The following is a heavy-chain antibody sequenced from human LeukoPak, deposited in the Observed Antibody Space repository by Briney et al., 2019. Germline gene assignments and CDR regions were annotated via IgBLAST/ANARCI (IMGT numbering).Heavy chain of an antibody. CDR3: ARAPGPYYDFWSGYQRYYFDY. CDR1: GFTFSSYS. CDR2: ISSSSSYI. Sequence: GGSLRLSCAASGFTFSSYSMNWVRQAPGKGLEWVSSISSSSSYIYYADSVKGRFTISRDNAKNSLYLQMNNLRAEDTAVYYCARAPGPYYDFWSGYQRYYFDYWGQGTLVTVSS. J-gene: IGHJ4*02. V-gene: IGHV3-21*01. D-gene: IGHD3-3*01.